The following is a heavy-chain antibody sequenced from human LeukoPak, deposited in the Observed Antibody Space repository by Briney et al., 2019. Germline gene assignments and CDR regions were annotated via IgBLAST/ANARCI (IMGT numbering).Heavy chain of an antibody. CDR3: ARDPYYYDSSGHQLDY. D-gene: IGHD3-22*01. V-gene: IGHV3-33*08. J-gene: IGHJ4*02. CDR1: GFSSSRFA. CDR2: IWYDGSNK. Sequence: GGSLRLSCAASGFSSSRFAMHWVRQAPGKGLEWVAVIWYDGSNKYYADSVKGRFTISRDNSKNTLYLQMNSLRAEDTAVYYCARDPYYYDSSGHQLDYWGQGTLVTVSS.